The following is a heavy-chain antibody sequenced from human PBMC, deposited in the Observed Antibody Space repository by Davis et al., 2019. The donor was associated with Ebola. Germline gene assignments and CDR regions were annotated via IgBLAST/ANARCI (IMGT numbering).Heavy chain of an antibody. CDR2: ITPIFGTA. CDR1: GGTFSSFA. Sequence: SVKVSCKASGGTFSSFAISWVRQAPGQGLEWMGGITPIFGTANYAQKFQGRVTITADKSTSTAYMELRSLRAEDTAVYYCAKAPVRFLEWFTTDYWGQGTLVTVSS. V-gene: IGHV1-69*06. J-gene: IGHJ4*02. D-gene: IGHD3-3*01. CDR3: AKAPVRFLEWFTTDY.